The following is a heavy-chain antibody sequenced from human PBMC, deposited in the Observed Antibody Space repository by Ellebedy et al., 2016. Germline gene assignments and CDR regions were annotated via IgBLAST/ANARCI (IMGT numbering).Heavy chain of an antibody. CDR2: INHSGST. Sequence: SETLSLXXAVYGGSFSGYYWSWIRQPPGKGLEWIGEINHSGSTNYNPSLKSRVTISVDTSKNQFSLKLSSVTAADTAVYYCARGPLGYYYYYYMDVWGKGTTVTVSS. CDR1: GGSFSGYY. CDR3: ARGPLGYYYYYYMDV. D-gene: IGHD7-27*01. V-gene: IGHV4-34*01. J-gene: IGHJ6*03.